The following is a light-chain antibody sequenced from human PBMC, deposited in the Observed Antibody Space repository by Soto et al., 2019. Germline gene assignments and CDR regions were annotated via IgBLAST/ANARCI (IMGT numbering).Light chain of an antibody. Sequence: DIQMTQSPSSLSASVGDRVTITCRASQGIRNDLGWYQQKPGKAPKRLIYATSSLQSGVPSRFSGSGSGTDFTLTISGLQPEDSATYYCQESRSALWGTCGQGTKVDIK. J-gene: IGKJ1*01. CDR1: QGIRND. CDR3: QESRSALWGT. CDR2: ATS. V-gene: IGKV1-39*01.